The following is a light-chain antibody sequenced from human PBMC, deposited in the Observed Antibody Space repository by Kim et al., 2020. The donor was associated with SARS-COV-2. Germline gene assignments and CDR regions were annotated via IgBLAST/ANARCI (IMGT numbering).Light chain of an antibody. CDR3: QQFYSSPHA. Sequence: RATISCKSSQSVLYNSNNKNYLAGYQQKAGQPPKLLIYWASTRESGVPDRFSGSGSGTDFTLTISSLQAEDVAVYYCQQFYSSPHAFGQGTKLEI. CDR2: WAS. CDR1: QSVLYNSNNKNY. V-gene: IGKV4-1*01. J-gene: IGKJ2*01.